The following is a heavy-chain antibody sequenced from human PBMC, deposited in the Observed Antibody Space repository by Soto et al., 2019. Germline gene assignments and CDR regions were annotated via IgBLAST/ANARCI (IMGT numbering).Heavy chain of an antibody. Sequence: PSETLSLTCTVSGGSISHYYWSWIRQPPGKGPEWIGYIYYSGSTKYNPSLKSRVTISVDTSKNLFSLKLSSVTAADSAVYFCARLGGLATIDYYVDHWGQGGLVTVPS. CDR3: ARLGGLATIDYYVDH. CDR2: IYYSGST. D-gene: IGHD3-16*01. J-gene: IGHJ4*02. CDR1: GGSISHYY. V-gene: IGHV4-59*08.